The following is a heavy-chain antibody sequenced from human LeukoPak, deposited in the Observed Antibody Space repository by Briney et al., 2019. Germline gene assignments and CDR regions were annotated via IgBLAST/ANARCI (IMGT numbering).Heavy chain of an antibody. CDR3: ARAGYGGWEDAFDI. D-gene: IGHD4-23*01. CDR2: IYYSGST. J-gene: IGHJ3*02. CDR1: GGSISSYY. V-gene: IGHV4-59*01. Sequence: PSETLSLTCTVSGGSISSYYWSWIRQPPGKGLEWIGYIYYSGSTNYNPSLKSRVTISVDTSKNQFSLKLSSVTAADTAVYYRARAGYGGWEDAFDIWGQGTMVTVSS.